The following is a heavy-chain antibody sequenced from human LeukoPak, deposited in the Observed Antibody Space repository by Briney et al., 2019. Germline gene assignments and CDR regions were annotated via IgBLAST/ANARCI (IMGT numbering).Heavy chain of an antibody. V-gene: IGHV4-39*01. CDR2: IYYSGSA. D-gene: IGHD6-19*01. J-gene: IGHJ4*02. CDR1: GGSIRSSSYY. CDR3: ARRVVAVAGTGYFDY. Sequence: SETLSLTCTVSGGSIRSSSYYWGWIRQPPGKGLEWIGSIYYSGSAYYNASLKSRGTISVDTSKNQFSLRLNSVTAADTAVYFCARRVVAVAGTGYFDYWGQGTLVTVSS.